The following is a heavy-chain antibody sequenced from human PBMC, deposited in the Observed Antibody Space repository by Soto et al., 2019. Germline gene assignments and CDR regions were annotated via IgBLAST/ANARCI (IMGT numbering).Heavy chain of an antibody. Sequence: GGSLRLSCAGCGFTFGADWMSWVRQAPGKGLEWVANINRGGNDRYYVDSVKGRFTISRDNAKNSLYLQMNSLRAEDTAVYYCTRDLDTSGSAPISEYWGQGTLVTVSS. CDR3: TRDLDTSGSAPISEY. V-gene: IGHV3-7*03. J-gene: IGHJ4*02. CDR1: GFTFGADW. D-gene: IGHD3-22*01. CDR2: INRGGNDR.